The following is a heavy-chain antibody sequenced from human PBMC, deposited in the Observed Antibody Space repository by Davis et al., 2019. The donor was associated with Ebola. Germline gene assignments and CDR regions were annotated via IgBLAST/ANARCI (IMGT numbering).Heavy chain of an antibody. D-gene: IGHD2-2*02. CDR1: GGSISGSNW. CDR2: IYHDGST. Sequence: SETLSLTCAVSGGSISGSNWWSWVRQPPGKGLEWIGEIYHDGSTKYNPSLKSRVIMSVDKSKNQFSLKLRSVTAADTAVYYCARRGIPTFYGMDVWGQGTTVTVSS. V-gene: IGHV4-4*02. J-gene: IGHJ6*02. CDR3: ARRGIPTFYGMDV.